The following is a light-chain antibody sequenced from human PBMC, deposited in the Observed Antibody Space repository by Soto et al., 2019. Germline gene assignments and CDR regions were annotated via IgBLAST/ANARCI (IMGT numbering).Light chain of an antibody. Sequence: EIQTTQSPSSLSASVGHRVTITCGASQSISSYLNWYQQKPGKAPKLLIYAASSLQSGVPSRFSGSVSGTDGTITISSLQTEDGSTYDGQQRYSTPRTFGQGTKVDIK. CDR3: QQRYSTPRT. J-gene: IGKJ1*01. CDR1: QSISSY. V-gene: IGKV1-39*01. CDR2: AAS.